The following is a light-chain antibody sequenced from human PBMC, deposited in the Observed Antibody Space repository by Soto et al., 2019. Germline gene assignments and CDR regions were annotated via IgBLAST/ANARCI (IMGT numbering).Light chain of an antibody. CDR3: QQYGSSSTWT. V-gene: IGKV3-20*01. CDR2: AAS. CDR1: QSVSSAY. J-gene: IGKJ1*01. Sequence: EIVLTQSPGTLSLSPGERATLSCRASQSVSSAYLAWYQHKPGQPPTLLIYAASSRVTGIPDRFSGSGSGTYFTLTIRRLEPEDFAVYYCQQYGSSSTWTFGQGTKVEIK.